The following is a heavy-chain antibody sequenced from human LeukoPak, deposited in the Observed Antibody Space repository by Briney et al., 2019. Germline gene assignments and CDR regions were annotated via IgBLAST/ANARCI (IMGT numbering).Heavy chain of an antibody. CDR1: GGSISSYY. Sequence: SETLSLTCTVSGGSISSYYWSWIRQPAGKGLGWIGRIYTSGSTNYNPSLKSRVTISVDKSKNQFSLKLSSVTAADTAVYYCARDDYYYYMDVWGKGTTVTVSS. V-gene: IGHV4-4*07. CDR2: IYTSGST. J-gene: IGHJ6*03. CDR3: ARDDYYYYMDV.